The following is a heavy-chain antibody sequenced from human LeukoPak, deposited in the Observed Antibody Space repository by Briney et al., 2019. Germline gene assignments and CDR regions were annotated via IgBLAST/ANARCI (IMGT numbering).Heavy chain of an antibody. CDR1: GFTFSSYS. Sequence: GGSLRLSCAASGFTFSSYSMNWARQAPGKGLEWVSSISSSSSYIYYADSVKGRFTISRDNAKNSLYLQMNSLRAEDTDVYYCARDDGGMQTPSCIDYWGQGTLVTVSS. CDR2: ISSSSSYI. J-gene: IGHJ4*02. V-gene: IGHV3-21*01. CDR3: ARDDGGMQTPSCIDY. D-gene: IGHD4-23*01.